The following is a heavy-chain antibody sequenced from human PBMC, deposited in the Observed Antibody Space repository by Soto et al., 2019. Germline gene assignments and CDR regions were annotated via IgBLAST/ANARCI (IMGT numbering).Heavy chain of an antibody. V-gene: IGHV3-30-3*01. J-gene: IGHJ5*02. Sequence: QVQLVESGGGVVQPGRSLRLSCTASGFTFSNYGMHWVRQAPGKGLKWVAVISYDGSNKYYADSVKGRFTISRDNAKNSLYLQMNSLRAEDTAVYYCASGRRYYDILTGYYPYNWFDPWGQGTLVTVSS. D-gene: IGHD3-9*01. CDR2: ISYDGSNK. CDR3: ASGRRYYDILTGYYPYNWFDP. CDR1: GFTFSNYG.